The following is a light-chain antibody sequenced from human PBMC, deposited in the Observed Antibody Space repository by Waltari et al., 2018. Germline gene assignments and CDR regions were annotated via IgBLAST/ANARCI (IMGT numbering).Light chain of an antibody. V-gene: IGKV3-11*01. CDR1: QSVSNS. Sequence: EIVLTQSPATLSLSPGERATLSCRASQSVSNSLAWYQQKPGQAPRLLISDASNRATGIPARFSGRGSGTDFTLTISSLEPEDFAVYYCQQRTNWLYTFGQGTKLEIK. J-gene: IGKJ2*01. CDR3: QQRTNWLYT. CDR2: DAS.